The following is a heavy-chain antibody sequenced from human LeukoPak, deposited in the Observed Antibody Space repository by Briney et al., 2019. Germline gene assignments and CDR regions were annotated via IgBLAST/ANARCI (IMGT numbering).Heavy chain of an antibody. J-gene: IGHJ3*02. CDR3: ARDNMVRGELAFDI. CDR2: IYSGGST. D-gene: IGHD3-10*01. Sequence: PGGSLRLSCAASGFTVSSNYMSWVRQAPGKGLEWVSVIYSGGSTYYADSVKGRFTISRDNSKNTLYLQMNSLRAEDTAVYYCARDNMVRGELAFDIWGQGTMVTVSS. CDR1: GFTVSSNY. V-gene: IGHV3-53*01.